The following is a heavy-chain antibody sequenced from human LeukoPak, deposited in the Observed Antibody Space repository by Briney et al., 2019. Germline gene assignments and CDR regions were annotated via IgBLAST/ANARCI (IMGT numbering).Heavy chain of an antibody. CDR3: ARPGRVGATDPFQH. D-gene: IGHD1-26*01. V-gene: IGHV1-69*04. CDR2: IIPILGIA. Sequence: ASVKVSCKASGGTFSSYAISLVRQAPGQGLEWMGRIIPILGIANYAQKFQGRVTITPDKSTSTAYMELSSLRSEDTAVYYCARPGRVGATDPFQHWGQGTLVTVSS. CDR1: GGTFSSYA. J-gene: IGHJ1*01.